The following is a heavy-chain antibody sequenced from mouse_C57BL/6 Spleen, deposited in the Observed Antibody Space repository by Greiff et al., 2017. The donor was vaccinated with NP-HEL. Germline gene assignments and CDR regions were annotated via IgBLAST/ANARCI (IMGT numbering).Heavy chain of an antibody. D-gene: IGHD1-1*01. J-gene: IGHJ2*01. CDR1: GYTFTDYY. CDR2: INPYNGGT. CDR3: YSGSSYYFDY. Sequence: EVQLQQSGPVLVKPGASVKMSCKASGYTFTDYYMNWVKQIHGKSLEWIGIINPYNGGTSYNQKFKGKATLTVDKSSSTANMELNSLTSEDSAVYYCYSGSSYYFDYWGQGTTLTVSS. V-gene: IGHV1-19*01.